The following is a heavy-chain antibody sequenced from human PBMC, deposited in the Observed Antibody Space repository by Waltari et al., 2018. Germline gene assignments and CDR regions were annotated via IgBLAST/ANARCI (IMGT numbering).Heavy chain of an antibody. Sequence: QVQLVQSGAEVKKPGASVKVSCKASGYTFTGYYMHWVRQAPGQGLGWMGWINPNSGGTNYAKKFQGRVTMTRDTSISTAYMELSRLRSDDTAVYYCARKPYGTKPYDYWGQGTLVTVSS. J-gene: IGHJ4*02. D-gene: IGHD4-17*01. CDR3: ARKPYGTKPYDY. V-gene: IGHV1-2*02. CDR2: INPNSGGT. CDR1: GYTFTGYY.